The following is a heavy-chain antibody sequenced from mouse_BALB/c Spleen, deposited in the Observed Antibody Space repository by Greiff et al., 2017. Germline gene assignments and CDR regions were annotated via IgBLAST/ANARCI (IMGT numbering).Heavy chain of an antibody. CDR1: GDSITSGY. V-gene: IGHV3-8*02. CDR2: ISYSGST. Sequence: EVKLMESGPSLVKPSQTLSLTCSVTGDSITSGYWNWIRKFPGNKLEYMGYISYSGSTYYNPSLKSRISITRDTSKNQYYLQLNSVTTEDTATYYCARDGTAREGYWGQGTSVTVSS. J-gene: IGHJ4*01. CDR3: ARDGTAREGY. D-gene: IGHD3-2*01.